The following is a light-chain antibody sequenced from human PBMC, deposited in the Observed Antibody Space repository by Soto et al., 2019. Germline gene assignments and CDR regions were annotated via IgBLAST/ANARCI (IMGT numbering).Light chain of an antibody. J-gene: IGLJ2*01. Sequence: QSALTQPPSAAGSPGQSVTISCTGTSSDVGGYNYVSWYQQPPGKAPKLLMFRVTERPSGVPDRFSGSKSGNTASLTVSGLQAEDEADYYCCAYAGINPVIFGGGTKVTVL. CDR1: SSDVGGYNY. CDR3: CAYAGINPVI. V-gene: IGLV2-8*01. CDR2: RVT.